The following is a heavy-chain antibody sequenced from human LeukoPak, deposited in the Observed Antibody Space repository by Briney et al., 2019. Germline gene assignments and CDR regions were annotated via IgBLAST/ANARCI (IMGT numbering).Heavy chain of an antibody. V-gene: IGHV3-53*01. Sequence: GGSLRLSCAASGFSASSNYMSWVRQAPGKGLEWVSVIYSGGSTYYADSVKGRFTISRDNSKNTLYLQMNSLRAEDTAVYYCAREGSRLTGFDPWGQGTLVTVSS. CDR3: AREGSRLTGFDP. D-gene: IGHD3-9*01. CDR1: GFSASSNY. CDR2: IYSGGST. J-gene: IGHJ5*02.